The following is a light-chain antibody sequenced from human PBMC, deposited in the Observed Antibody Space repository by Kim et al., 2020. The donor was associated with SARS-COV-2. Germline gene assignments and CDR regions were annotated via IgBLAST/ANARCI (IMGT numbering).Light chain of an antibody. CDR2: DVS. V-gene: IGLV2-14*04. CDR1: SSDIGGYNY. CDR3: SSYTTSNTWV. J-gene: IGLJ3*02. Sequence: GQSVTISCTVTSSDIGGYNYVSWYQQHPDKAPKLMIYDVSKRPSGVSHRFSGVKSGNTASLTISGLQAEDEADYYCSSYTTSNTWVFGGGTKVTVL.